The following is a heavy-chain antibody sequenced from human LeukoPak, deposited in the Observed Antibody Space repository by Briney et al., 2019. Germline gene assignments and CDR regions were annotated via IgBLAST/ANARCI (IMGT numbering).Heavy chain of an antibody. CDR1: GYSISSGYY. V-gene: IGHV4-38-2*01. J-gene: IGHJ4*02. CDR2: IYHSGST. CDR3: ARLGGGLDY. Sequence: PSETLSRTCAVSGYSISSGYYWGWIRQPPGKGLEWIGSIYHSGSTYYNPSLKSRVTISVDTSKNQFSLKLSSVTAADTAVYYCARLGGGLDYWGQGTLVTVSS. D-gene: IGHD1-26*01.